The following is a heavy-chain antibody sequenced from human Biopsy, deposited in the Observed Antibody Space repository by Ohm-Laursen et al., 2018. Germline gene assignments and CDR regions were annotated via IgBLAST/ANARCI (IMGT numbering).Heavy chain of an antibody. V-gene: IGHV2-70*18. Sequence: DTLSLTCTVSRGSISSYYWSWVRQPPGKALEWLARIDWDDDEFYSPSLRARLTVSKDTSKNQVVLTLTNMGPVDTATYYCARHRADNFGALEYWGQGSLVTASS. CDR2: IDWDDDE. J-gene: IGHJ4*02. CDR1: RGSISSYY. CDR3: ARHRADNFGALEY. D-gene: IGHD1-1*01.